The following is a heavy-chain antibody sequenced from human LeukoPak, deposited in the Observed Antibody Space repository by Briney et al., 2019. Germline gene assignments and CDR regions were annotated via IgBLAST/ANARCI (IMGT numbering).Heavy chain of an antibody. D-gene: IGHD3-10*01. Sequence: PSETLSLTCTVSGGSISSYYWSWIRQPPGKGLEWIGYIYYSGSTNYNPSLKSRVTISVDTSKNQFSLKLSSVTAADTAVYYCARVREIYYYGSGSPSAFDIRGQGTMVTVSS. CDR2: IYYSGST. V-gene: IGHV4-59*01. CDR3: ARVREIYYYGSGSPSAFDI. CDR1: GGSISSYY. J-gene: IGHJ3*02.